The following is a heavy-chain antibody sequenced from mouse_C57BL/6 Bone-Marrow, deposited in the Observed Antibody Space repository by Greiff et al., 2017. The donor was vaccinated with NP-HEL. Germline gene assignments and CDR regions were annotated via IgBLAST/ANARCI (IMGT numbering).Heavy chain of an antibody. CDR2: ISSGSSTI. CDR3: ASLTTIVANWYFDV. Sequence: EVQRVQSGGGLVKPGGSLKLSCAASGFTFSDYGMHWVRQAPEKGLEWVAYISSGSSTIYYADTVKGRFTIPRDNSKNTMFLQKTSMRPEKPAMYYCASLTTIVANWYFDVRGKGTTPTVTS. D-gene: IGHD1-1*01. V-gene: IGHV5-17*01. CDR1: GFTFSDYG. J-gene: IGHJ1*03.